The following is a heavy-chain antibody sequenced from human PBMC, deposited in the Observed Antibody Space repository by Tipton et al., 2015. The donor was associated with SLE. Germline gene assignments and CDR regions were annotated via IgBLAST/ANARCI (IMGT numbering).Heavy chain of an antibody. J-gene: IGHJ5*02. Sequence: TLSLTCTVSGGSISSYYWSWIRQPPGKGLEWIGYIYYSGSTNYNPSLKSRVTMSLDTSKNQFSLKLSSVTAADTAFYYCTRGSPGWGDWFDPWGQGTLVTVSS. CDR3: TRGSPGWGDWFDP. CDR2: IYYSGST. V-gene: IGHV4-59*12. D-gene: IGHD3-10*01. CDR1: GGSISSYY.